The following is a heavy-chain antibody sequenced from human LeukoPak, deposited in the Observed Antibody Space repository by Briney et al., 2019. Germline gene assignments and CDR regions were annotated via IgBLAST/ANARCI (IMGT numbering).Heavy chain of an antibody. CDR3: ARGGGWTAAAGTSRPYYYYYYMDV. CDR2: IYYGGST. V-gene: IGHV4-59*01. D-gene: IGHD6-13*01. J-gene: IGHJ6*03. Sequence: SETLSLTCTVSGGSISSYYWSWIRQPPGKGLEWIGYIYYGGSTNYNPSLKSRVTISVDTSKNQFSLKLSSVTAADPAVYYCARGGGWTAAAGTSRPYYYYYYMDVWGKGTTVTVSS. CDR1: GGSISSYY.